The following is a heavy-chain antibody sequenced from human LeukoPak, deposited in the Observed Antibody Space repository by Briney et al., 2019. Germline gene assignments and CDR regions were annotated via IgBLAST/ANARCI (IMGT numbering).Heavy chain of an antibody. J-gene: IGHJ4*02. CDR3: ARHKAITFGGVIVPYSIDY. V-gene: IGHV1-18*01. Sequence: GASVKVSCKASGYTLTSYGISWVRQAPGQGLEWMGWISAYNGNTNYAQKLQGRVTMTTDTSTSTAYMELRSLRSDDTAVYYCARHKAITFGGVIVPYSIDYWGQGTLVTVSS. CDR2: ISAYNGNT. CDR1: GYTLTSYG. D-gene: IGHD3-16*02.